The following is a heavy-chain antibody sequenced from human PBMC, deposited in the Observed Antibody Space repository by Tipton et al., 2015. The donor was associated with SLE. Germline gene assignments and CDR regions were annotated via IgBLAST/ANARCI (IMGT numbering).Heavy chain of an antibody. V-gene: IGHV1-2*02. CDR1: GYTFTGYY. J-gene: IGHJ3*02. D-gene: IGHD1-26*01. CDR2: INPNSGGT. Sequence: QSGPEVKKPGASVKVSCKASGYTFTGYYMHWVRQAPGQGLEWMGWINPNSGGTNYAQKFQGRVTMTRDTSISTAYMELSRLRSDDTAVYYCARVIFAIVGAGDDAFDIWGQGTMVTVSS. CDR3: ARVIFAIVGAGDDAFDI.